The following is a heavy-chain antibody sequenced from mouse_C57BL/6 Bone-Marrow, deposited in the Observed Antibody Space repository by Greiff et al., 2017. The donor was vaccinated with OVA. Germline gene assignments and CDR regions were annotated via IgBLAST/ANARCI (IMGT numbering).Heavy chain of an antibody. Sequence: VKLMESGAELVKPGASVKISCKASGYAFSSYWMNWVKQRPGKGLEWIGKIYPGDGDTNYNGKFKGKATLTADKSSITAYMQLSSLPSYDSAVDFCARLGYYDGAAWLAYWGQGTLVTVSA. CDR3: ARLGYYDGAAWLAY. CDR1: GYAFSSYW. CDR2: IYPGDGDT. J-gene: IGHJ3*01. D-gene: IGHD1-1*01. V-gene: IGHV1-80*01.